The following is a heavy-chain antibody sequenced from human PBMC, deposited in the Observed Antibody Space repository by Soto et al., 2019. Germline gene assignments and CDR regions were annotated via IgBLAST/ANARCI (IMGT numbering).Heavy chain of an antibody. Sequence: GGSLRLSCAASGFTFSSYSMNWVRQAPGKGLEWVSYISSSSSTIYYADSVKGRFTISRDNAKNSLYLQMNSLRDEDTAVYYCARDFPPWDYDEDYYGMDVWGQGTTVTVSS. CDR3: ARDFPPWDYDEDYYGMDV. CDR1: GFTFSSYS. CDR2: ISSSSSTI. D-gene: IGHD4-17*01. V-gene: IGHV3-48*02. J-gene: IGHJ6*02.